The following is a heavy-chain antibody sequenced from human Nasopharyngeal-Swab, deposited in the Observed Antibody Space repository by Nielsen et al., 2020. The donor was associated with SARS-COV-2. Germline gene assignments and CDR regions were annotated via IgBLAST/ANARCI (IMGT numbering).Heavy chain of an antibody. CDR1: GYTFSDYF. Sequence: SVKVSCKTSGYTFSDYFLHWVREPPVHGLEWMGRLNPNTGVANYAQKFQGRVTMTRDTSLSTGYMELSSLRSDDTAVYYCARKKQLVRPFDYWGQGTLVTVSS. J-gene: IGHJ4*02. V-gene: IGHV1-2*06. D-gene: IGHD6-13*01. CDR3: ARKKQLVRPFDY. CDR2: LNPNTGVA.